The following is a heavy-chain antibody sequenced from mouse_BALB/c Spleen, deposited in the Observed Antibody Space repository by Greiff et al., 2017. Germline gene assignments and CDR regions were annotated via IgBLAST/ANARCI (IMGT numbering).Heavy chain of an antibody. CDR1: GYTFSSYW. CDR3: ARGDLDYYAMDY. V-gene: IGHV1-9*01. Sequence: QVQLKESGAELMKPGASVKISCKATGYTFSSYWIEWVKQRPGHGLEWIGEILPGSGSTNYNEKFKGKATFTADTSSNTAYMQLSSLTSEDSAVYYCARGDLDYYAMDYWGQGTSVTVSS. CDR2: ILPGSGST. J-gene: IGHJ4*01.